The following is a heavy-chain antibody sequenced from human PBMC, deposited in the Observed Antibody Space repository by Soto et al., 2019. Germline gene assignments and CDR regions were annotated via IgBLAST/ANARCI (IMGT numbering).Heavy chain of an antibody. D-gene: IGHD3-10*01. J-gene: IGHJ5*02. CDR1: GGTFSSYA. CDR2: IIPIFGTA. CDR3: ARGRSTMVRGVFSRGYYNWFDP. Sequence: SVKVSCKASGGTFSSYAISWVRQAPGQGLEWMGGIIPIFGTANYAQKFQGRVTITADESTSTAYMELSSLRSEDTAVYYCARGRSTMVRGVFSRGYYNWFDPWGQGTLVTVSS. V-gene: IGHV1-69*13.